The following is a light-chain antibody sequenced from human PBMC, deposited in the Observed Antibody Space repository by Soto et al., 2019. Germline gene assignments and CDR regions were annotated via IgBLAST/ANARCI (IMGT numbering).Light chain of an antibody. J-gene: IGLJ3*02. CDR1: SSDVGSYNL. Sequence: QSALTQPASVSGSPGPSITISCTGTSSDVGSYNLVSWYQQHPGKAPKLMIYEVSKRPSGVSNRFSGSKSANTASLTISGLQAEDEADYYCCSYAGSSTWVFGGGTKVTVL. CDR3: CSYAGSSTWV. CDR2: EVS. V-gene: IGLV2-23*02.